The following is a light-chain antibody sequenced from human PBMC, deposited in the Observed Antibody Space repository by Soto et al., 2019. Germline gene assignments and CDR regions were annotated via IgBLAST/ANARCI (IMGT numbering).Light chain of an antibody. Sequence: DIQMTQSPSSLSASVGDRVTITCQASQDISNDLNWYQQKPGKAPKLLIYDASNLETGVPSRFSGSGSGTDFTFTISSLQHEDIETYYCQQYDNLPLTLGGGTKVDIK. CDR3: QQYDNLPLT. V-gene: IGKV1-33*01. CDR2: DAS. CDR1: QDISND. J-gene: IGKJ4*01.